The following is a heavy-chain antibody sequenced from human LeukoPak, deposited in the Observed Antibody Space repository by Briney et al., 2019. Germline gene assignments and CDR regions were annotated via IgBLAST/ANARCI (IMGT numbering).Heavy chain of an antibody. CDR1: GFTFSSYG. D-gene: IGHD6-13*01. CDR2: IRYDGSNK. J-gene: IGHJ6*02. V-gene: IGHV3-30*02. Sequence: PGGSLRLSCAASGFTFSSYGMHWVRQAPGKGLEWVAFIRYDGSNKYYADSVKGRFTISRDNSKNTLDLQMNSRRVEDTAVYYCAKDLQQLVREGYYYGMDVWGQGTTVTVSS. CDR3: AKDLQQLVREGYYYGMDV.